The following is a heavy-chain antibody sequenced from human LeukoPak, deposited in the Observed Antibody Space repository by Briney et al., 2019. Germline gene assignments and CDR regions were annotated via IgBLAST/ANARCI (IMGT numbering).Heavy chain of an antibody. CDR3: AKPEGGTAMVYYFDY. CDR1: GFTFSSYG. V-gene: IGHV3-30*18. Sequence: GGSLRLSCAASGFTFSSYGMHWVRQAPGKGLEWVAVISYDGSNKYYADSVKGRFTISRDNSKNTLYLQMNSLRAEDTAVYYCAKPEGGTAMVYYFDYWGQGTLVTVSS. D-gene: IGHD5-18*01. CDR2: ISYDGSNK. J-gene: IGHJ4*02.